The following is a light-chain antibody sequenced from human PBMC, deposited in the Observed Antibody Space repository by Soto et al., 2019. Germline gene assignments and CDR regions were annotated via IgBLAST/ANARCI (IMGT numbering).Light chain of an antibody. Sequence: QSALTQPASVSGSPGQSITIFCTGTHSDVGSYNLVSWYQQHPGKAPKVIIYEVSERPSGVSDRFSGSKSGNTASLMISGLQAEDEADYYCCSYAGSTTQTYVFGSGTKVTVL. CDR2: EVS. CDR3: CSYAGSTTQTYV. V-gene: IGLV2-23*02. CDR1: HSDVGSYNL. J-gene: IGLJ1*01.